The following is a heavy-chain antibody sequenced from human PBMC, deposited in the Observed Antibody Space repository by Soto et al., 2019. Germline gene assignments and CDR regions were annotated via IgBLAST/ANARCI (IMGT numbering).Heavy chain of an antibody. CDR3: AANWNFGLNF. J-gene: IGHJ4*02. Sequence: PGGSLRLSCAGSGFDFSDFHISWVRQAPGKGLEWISYISSSLGHTDYADSVKGRLTISRDNAKSSVFLEMSDLRSDDTEVYYCAANWNFGLNFWGQGTLVTVSS. V-gene: IGHV3-11*03. CDR2: ISSSLGHT. D-gene: IGHD1-1*01. CDR1: GFDFSDFH.